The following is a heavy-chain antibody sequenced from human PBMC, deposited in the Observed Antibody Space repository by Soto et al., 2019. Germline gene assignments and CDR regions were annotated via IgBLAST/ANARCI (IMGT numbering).Heavy chain of an antibody. J-gene: IGHJ4*01. Sequence: SETLSLTFVVSGYSISSVYYWGWIRQPPGKGLEWIGSIYHSGRTYYNSSLKSRITMSVNTSQNQLSLKLSSVTAADTAVYYCSRGGAIREKDASYFFDXWGHGALVTVSX. CDR2: IYHSGRT. CDR3: SRGGAIREKDASYFFDX. D-gene: IGHD1-26*01. CDR1: GYSISSVYY. V-gene: IGHV4-38-2*01.